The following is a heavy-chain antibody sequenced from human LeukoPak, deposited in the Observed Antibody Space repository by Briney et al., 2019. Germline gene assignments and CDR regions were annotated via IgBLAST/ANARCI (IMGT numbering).Heavy chain of an antibody. J-gene: IGHJ6*02. Sequence: GGSLRLSCVASGFTFSIYTMSWVRQAPGKGLEWVSSITSSSSSMYSADSVKGRLTISRDNSKNTLYLQMNSLRAEDTAVYYCASSPVVAATRPDGMDVWGQGTTVTVSS. CDR1: GFTFSIYT. CDR3: ASSPVVAATRPDGMDV. CDR2: ITSSSSSM. V-gene: IGHV3-21*04. D-gene: IGHD2-15*01.